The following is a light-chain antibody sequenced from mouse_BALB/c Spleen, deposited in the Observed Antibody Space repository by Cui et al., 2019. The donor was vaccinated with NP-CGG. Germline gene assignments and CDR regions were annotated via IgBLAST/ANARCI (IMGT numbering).Light chain of an antibody. CDR3: ALWYSSHWV. CDR2: GTN. CDR1: TGAVTTNNY. Sequence: QAVVTQESALTTSPGETVTLTCRSSTGAVTTNNYANWVQEKPDHLFTGLIGGTNNRAPGVPARFSGSLIGNKAALTITGAQTEDEAMYFCALWYSSHWVFGGGTKLTVL. J-gene: IGLJ1*01. V-gene: IGLV1*01.